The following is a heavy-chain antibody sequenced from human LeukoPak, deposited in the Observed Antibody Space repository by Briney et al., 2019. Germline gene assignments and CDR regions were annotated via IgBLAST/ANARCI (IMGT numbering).Heavy chain of an antibody. CDR3: ARERLVVVGDACYYYGMDV. V-gene: IGHV3-21*01. J-gene: IGHJ6*02. Sequence: PGGSLRLSCSASGFTFSNYKMNWVRQAPGKGLEWVSSISSSSSYIYYADSMKGRFTVSRDNAKNSLFLQMNSLRAEDTAVYYCARERLVVVGDACYYYGMDVWGQGTAVTVSS. CDR2: ISSSSSYI. D-gene: IGHD2-2*01. CDR1: GFTFSNYK.